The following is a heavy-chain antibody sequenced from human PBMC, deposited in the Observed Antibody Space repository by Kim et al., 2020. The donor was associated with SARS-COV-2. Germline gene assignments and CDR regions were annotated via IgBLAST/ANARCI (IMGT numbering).Heavy chain of an antibody. D-gene: IGHD3-16*01. V-gene: IGHV3-74*01. CDR1: GFTFSSYW. Sequence: GGSLRLSCAASGFTFSSYWMHWVRQAPGKGLVWVSRSNSDGSTTSYADSVKGRFTISRDNAKKTLYLQMTSLRADDTAVYYCARDLLGGWGQGTLVTVSS. J-gene: IGHJ4*02. CDR3: ARDLLGG. CDR2: SNSDGSTT.